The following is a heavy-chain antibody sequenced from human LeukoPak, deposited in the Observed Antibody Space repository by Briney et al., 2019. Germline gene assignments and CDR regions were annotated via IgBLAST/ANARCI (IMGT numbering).Heavy chain of an antibody. Sequence: KPSETLSLTCTVSGGSISSYYWSWIRQPAGKGLEWIGRIYTSGSTNYNPSLKSRVTMSVDTSKNQFSLKLNSVTAADTAFYYCAREYSSSSGKALDYWGQGTLVTVSS. CDR1: GGSISSYY. J-gene: IGHJ4*02. CDR2: IYTSGST. CDR3: AREYSSSSGKALDY. V-gene: IGHV4-4*07. D-gene: IGHD6-6*01.